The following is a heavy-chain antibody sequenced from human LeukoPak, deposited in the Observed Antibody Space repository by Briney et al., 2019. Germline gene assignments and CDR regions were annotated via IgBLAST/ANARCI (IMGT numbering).Heavy chain of an antibody. J-gene: IGHJ4*02. CDR3: GRWNEGFDY. V-gene: IGHV4-59*01. Sequence: SETLSLTYTVSGGSITNYYWSWIRQPPGKGLEWIGYIYYSGSTNYNPSLKSRVAFSVDTSKNQLTLKVSSVTAADTAVYYCGRWNEGFDYWGQGTLVTVSS. CDR1: GGSITNYY. D-gene: IGHD1-1*01. CDR2: IYYSGST.